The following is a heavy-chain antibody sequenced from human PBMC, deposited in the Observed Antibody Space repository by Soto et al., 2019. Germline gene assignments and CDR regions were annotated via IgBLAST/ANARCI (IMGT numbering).Heavy chain of an antibody. CDR1: GFTVSLYS. V-gene: IGHV3-48*02. Sequence: EVQLVESGGGLIQHGGSLRLSCAASGFTVSLYSMSWVRQAPGKGLEWVSYISRSSTGIHYADSVKGRFTISRDDATNSMHLQMNSLRDGDTAVYYCARSVTWGLDVWGQGTTVSISS. CDR3: ARSVTWGLDV. J-gene: IGHJ6*02. CDR2: ISRSSTGI. D-gene: IGHD3-10*01.